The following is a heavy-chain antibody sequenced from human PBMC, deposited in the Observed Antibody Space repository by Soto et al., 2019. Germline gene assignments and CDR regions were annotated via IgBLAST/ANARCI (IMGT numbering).Heavy chain of an antibody. CDR2: IVVGSGNT. D-gene: IGHD3-3*01. CDR3: GAGGTHNDFGSGF. J-gene: IGHJ4*02. CDR1: GFTFTSSA. V-gene: IGHV1-58*01. Sequence: ASVKVSCKASGFTFTSSAVQWVRQARGQRLEWIGWIVVGSGNTNYAQKFQERVTITRDMSTSTAYMELSSLRSEDTAVYYCGAGGTHNDFGSGFWGQGTLVTVSS.